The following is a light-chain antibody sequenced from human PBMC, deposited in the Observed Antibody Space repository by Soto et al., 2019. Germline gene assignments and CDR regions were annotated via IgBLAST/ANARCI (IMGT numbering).Light chain of an antibody. CDR1: QSVSSSY. CDR3: EEYSSPPWT. CDR2: GAS. Sequence: EIGXTXXPXXXXXXXXXXXTLSCRSSQSVSSSYLAWYQQKPGQAPRLLIYGASSRATGIPDRFSGSGSGTDFTLTISRLQPEDFAVYYCEEYSSPPWTSCQGSMADIK. J-gene: IGKJ1*01. V-gene: IGKV3-20*01.